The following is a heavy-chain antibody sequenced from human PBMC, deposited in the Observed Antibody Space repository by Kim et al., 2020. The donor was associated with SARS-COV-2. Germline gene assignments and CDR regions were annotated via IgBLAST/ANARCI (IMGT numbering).Heavy chain of an antibody. V-gene: IGHV5-51*01. D-gene: IGHD2-15*01. Sequence: RYSPSFQGQGTMSVDKSTSTAYLQWSSLKASDTAMYFCARPSQGFYFAMDVWGQGTTVTVSS. CDR3: ARPSQGFYFAMDV. J-gene: IGHJ6*02.